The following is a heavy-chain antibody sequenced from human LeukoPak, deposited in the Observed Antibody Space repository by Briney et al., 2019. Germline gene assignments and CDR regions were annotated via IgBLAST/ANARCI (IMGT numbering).Heavy chain of an antibody. CDR3: AKDPRL. V-gene: IGHV3-30*04. J-gene: IGHJ2*01. CDR1: GFTFSSYA. CDR2: ISYDGSNK. Sequence: GGSLRLSCAASGFTFSSYAMHWVRQAPGKGLEWVAVISYDGSNKYYADSVKGRFTISRDNSKNTLYLQMNSLRAEDTAVYYCAKDPRLWGRGTLVTVSS.